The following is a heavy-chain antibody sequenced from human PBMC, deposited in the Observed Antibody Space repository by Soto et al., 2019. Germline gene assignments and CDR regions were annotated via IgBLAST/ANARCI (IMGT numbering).Heavy chain of an antibody. V-gene: IGHV3-7*01. Sequence: GGSLRLSCADSGFTFSSYWMSWVRQAPGKGLEWAANINQDGSEKYCVDSVKGRFTISRDNAKNSLYLQMNSLRAEDTAVYYCAREYCVSTSCYNYFYSGMDVWGRGTTVPVSS. J-gene: IGHJ6*02. CDR1: GFTFSSYW. D-gene: IGHD2-2*02. CDR3: AREYCVSTSCYNYFYSGMDV. CDR2: INQDGSEK.